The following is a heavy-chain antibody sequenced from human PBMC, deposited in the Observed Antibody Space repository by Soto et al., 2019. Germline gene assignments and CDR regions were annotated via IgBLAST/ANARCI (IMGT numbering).Heavy chain of an antibody. J-gene: IGHJ4*02. Sequence: QVTLKESGPVLVKPTEPLTLTCTVSGFSLSNARMGVSWIRQPPGKALEWLAHIFSNDEKSYSTSLKSRLTLSKDPSKSPVVLNMTQMDPVDTANYYWARHGRGVGARPLDYWGQGTLVTVSS. V-gene: IGHV2-26*01. CDR3: ARHGRGVGARPLDY. CDR2: IFSNDEK. CDR1: GFSLSNARMG. D-gene: IGHD1-26*01.